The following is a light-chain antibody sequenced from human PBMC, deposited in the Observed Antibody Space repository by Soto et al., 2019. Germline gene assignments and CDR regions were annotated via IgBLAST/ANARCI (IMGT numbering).Light chain of an antibody. CDR1: SSDVGDNNY. CDR2: DVT. Sequence: QSALTQPASVSGSPGQSITISCTGTSSDVGDNNYVSWYQQHPGKAPKLMIYDVTHRPSGISNRFSGSKSGNTASLIISGLQAEDEADYYCSSYTSSSTLHVFGTGTKLTVL. CDR3: SSYTSSSTLHV. J-gene: IGLJ1*01. V-gene: IGLV2-14*01.